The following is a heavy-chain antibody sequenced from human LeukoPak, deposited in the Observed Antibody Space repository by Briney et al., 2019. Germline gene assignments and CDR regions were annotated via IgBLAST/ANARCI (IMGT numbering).Heavy chain of an antibody. CDR1: GYMFTGYY. CDR3: ARVVAVTGTPVYYMDV. V-gene: IGHV1-2*02. J-gene: IGHJ6*03. Sequence: ASVKVSCKASGYMFTGYYMHWVRQAPGQGLEWMGWINPNSGGTNYAHKFQGRVTMTRDTSISTAYMDLNRLRSDDTAVYYCARVVAVTGTPVYYMDVWGKGTTVTVSS. CDR2: INPNSGGT. D-gene: IGHD6-19*01.